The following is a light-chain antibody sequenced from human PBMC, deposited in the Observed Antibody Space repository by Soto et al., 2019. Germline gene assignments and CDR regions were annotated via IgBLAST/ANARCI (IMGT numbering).Light chain of an antibody. CDR2: DVS. J-gene: IGLJ1*01. V-gene: IGLV2-14*01. CDR1: SSDVGGYNY. Sequence: VLTQPASVSGSPGQSITISCTGTSSDVGGYNYVSWYQQHPGKAPKLMIYDVSNRPSGVSNRFSGSKSGNTASLTISGLQAEDEADYYCSSYTSSRNYVFGTGTTVTVL. CDR3: SSYTSSRNYV.